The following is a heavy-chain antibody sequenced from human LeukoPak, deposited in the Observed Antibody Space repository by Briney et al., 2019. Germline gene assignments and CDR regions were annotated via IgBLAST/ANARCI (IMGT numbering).Heavy chain of an antibody. V-gene: IGHV3-23*01. D-gene: IGHD1-26*01. CDR3: ARDVGAPPYNWFDP. CDR1: GFTFSSYA. CDR2: ISGSGGST. J-gene: IGHJ5*02. Sequence: GGSLRLSCAASGFTFSSYAMSWVRQAPGKGLEWVSAISGSGGSTYYADSVKGRFTISRDNSKNTLYLQMNSLRAEDTAVYYCARDVGAPPYNWFDPWGQGTLVTVSS.